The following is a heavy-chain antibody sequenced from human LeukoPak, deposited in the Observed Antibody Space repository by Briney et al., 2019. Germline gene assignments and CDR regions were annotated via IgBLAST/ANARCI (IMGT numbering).Heavy chain of an antibody. CDR1: GGSISSSSYY. D-gene: IGHD3-10*01. J-gene: IGHJ4*02. CDR3: ARGLYGSKGIFDS. CDR2: IYYSGSA. V-gene: IGHV4-61*05. Sequence: SETLSLTCTVSGGSISSSSYYWGWIRQPPGKGLESIGYIYYSGSANYNPSLKSRVTMSVDTSKNQSSLKLNSVTAADTAVYYCARGLYGSKGIFDSWGQGTLVTVSS.